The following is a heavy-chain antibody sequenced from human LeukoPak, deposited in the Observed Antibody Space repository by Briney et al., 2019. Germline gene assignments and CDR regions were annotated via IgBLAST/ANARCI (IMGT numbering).Heavy chain of an antibody. CDR3: ARDRFDGSGSYSENLDY. V-gene: IGHV3-30*03. J-gene: IGHJ4*02. CDR1: GFTFSSYG. Sequence: GRSLRLSCAASGFTFSSYGMHWVRQAPGKGLEWVAFISNDGSNKYYGDSVKGRFTISRDNSKNTLYLQMNSLRAEDTAVYYCARDRFDGSGSYSENLDYWGQGTLVTVSS. CDR2: ISNDGSNK. D-gene: IGHD3-10*01.